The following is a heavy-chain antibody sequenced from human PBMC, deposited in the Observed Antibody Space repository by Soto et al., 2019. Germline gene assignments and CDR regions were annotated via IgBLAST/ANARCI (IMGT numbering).Heavy chain of an antibody. V-gene: IGHV1-69*13. CDR1: GGTFSSYA. CDR3: ARDLDYYDSSGPSGYDY. CDR2: IIPIFGTA. D-gene: IGHD3-22*01. J-gene: IGHJ4*02. Sequence: SVKVSCKASGGTFSSYAISWVRQAPGQGLEWMGGIIPIFGTANYAQKFQGRVTITADESTSTAYMELSSLRSEDTAVYYCARDLDYYDSSGPSGYDYWGQGTLVTVSS.